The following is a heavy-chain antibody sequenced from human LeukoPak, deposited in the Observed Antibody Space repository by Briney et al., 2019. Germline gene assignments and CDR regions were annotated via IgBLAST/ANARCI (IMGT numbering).Heavy chain of an antibody. Sequence: SETLSLTCEVYGGSFSGYYWNWIRQPPGKGLEWIGEINHSGSTNYNLSLKSRVTISVDTSKNQFSLKLSSVTAADTAVYYCARDRYSNYGRYYYGMDVWGQGTTVTVSS. V-gene: IGHV4-34*01. CDR3: ARDRYSNYGRYYYGMDV. CDR2: INHSGST. CDR1: GGSFSGYY. J-gene: IGHJ6*02. D-gene: IGHD4-11*01.